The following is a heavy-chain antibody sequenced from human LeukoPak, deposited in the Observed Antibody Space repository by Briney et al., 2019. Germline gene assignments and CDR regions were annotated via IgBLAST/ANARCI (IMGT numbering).Heavy chain of an antibody. J-gene: IGHJ1*01. Sequence: ASVKVSCKASGYTFTSYGISWVRQAPGQGLEWMGWISAYNGNTNYEQKLQGRVTMTTDTSTSTAYMELRSLRSDDTAVYYCASGGNYYILTGYYIEYFQHWGQGTLVTVSS. CDR2: ISAYNGNT. V-gene: IGHV1-18*01. CDR3: ASGGNYYILTGYYIEYFQH. CDR1: GYTFTSYG. D-gene: IGHD3-9*01.